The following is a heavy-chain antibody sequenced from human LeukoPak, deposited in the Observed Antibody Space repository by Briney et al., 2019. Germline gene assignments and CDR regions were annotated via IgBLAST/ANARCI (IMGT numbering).Heavy chain of an antibody. CDR2: IYTSGST. V-gene: IGHV4-61*02. CDR1: GGSISSGSYY. Sequence: SETLSLTCTVSGGSISSGSYYWSWIRQPAGKGLEWIGRIYTSGSTNYNPSLKSRVTISVDTSKNQFSLKLSSVTAADTAVYYCARSPSRPTYYYDSSGYYYYDYWGQGTLVTVSS. CDR3: ARSPSRPTYYYDSSGYYYYDY. J-gene: IGHJ4*02. D-gene: IGHD3-22*01.